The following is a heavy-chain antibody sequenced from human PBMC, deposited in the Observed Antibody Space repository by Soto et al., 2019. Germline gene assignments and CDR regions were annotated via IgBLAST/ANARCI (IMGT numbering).Heavy chain of an antibody. V-gene: IGHV3-30*03. CDR3: ASSRYGIGAGMDV. CDR2: ISYDGSQK. D-gene: IGHD3-16*01. J-gene: IGHJ6*02. Sequence: GGSLRLSCEAFGFTFSESGMHWVRQAPGKGLEWVTLISYDGSQKYYIDSVKGRFTISRDNSKNTLYLQMNSLRVEDTAVYYCASSRYGIGAGMDVWGQGTTVTVSS. CDR1: GFTFSESG.